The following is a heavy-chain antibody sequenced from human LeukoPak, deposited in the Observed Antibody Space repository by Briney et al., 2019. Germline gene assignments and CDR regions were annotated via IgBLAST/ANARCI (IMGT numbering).Heavy chain of an antibody. CDR1: GGTFSSYA. Sequence: SVKVSRKASGGTFSSYAISWVRQAPGQGLEWMGGIIPIFGTANYAQKFQGRVTITADESTSTAYMELSSLRSEDTAVYYCARVERFGEFMENWFDPWGQGTLVTVSS. CDR3: ARVERFGEFMENWFDP. V-gene: IGHV1-69*13. CDR2: IIPIFGTA. D-gene: IGHD3-10*01. J-gene: IGHJ5*02.